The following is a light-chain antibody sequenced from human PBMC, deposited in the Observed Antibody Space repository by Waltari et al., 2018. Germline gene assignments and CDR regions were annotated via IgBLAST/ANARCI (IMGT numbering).Light chain of an antibody. V-gene: IGKV3-15*01. CDR1: QSVRTN. CDR3: RHYNDWPPGT. J-gene: IGKJ2*02. Sequence: IVLTQSPVTLSVSPGERVTLSCRASQSVRTNVAWYQQQPGQAPRLLIYGASKRATGIPARFSGTGSGTEFTLTISSLQSEDFAVYFCRHYNDWPPGTFGQGTKLDSK. CDR2: GAS.